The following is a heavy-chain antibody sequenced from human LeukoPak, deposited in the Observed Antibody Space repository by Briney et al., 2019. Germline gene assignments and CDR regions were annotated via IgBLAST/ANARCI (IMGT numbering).Heavy chain of an antibody. Sequence: GGSLRLSCAASGFTVSSNYMSWVRQAPGKGVEWVSVIYSGGSTYYADSVKGRFTISRDNSKNTLYLQMNSLRAEDTAVYYCARGDYYYYYYYIDVWGKGTTVTFSS. V-gene: IGHV3-53*01. CDR2: IYSGGST. CDR1: GFTVSSNY. D-gene: IGHD2-21*01. CDR3: ARGDYYYYYYYIDV. J-gene: IGHJ6*03.